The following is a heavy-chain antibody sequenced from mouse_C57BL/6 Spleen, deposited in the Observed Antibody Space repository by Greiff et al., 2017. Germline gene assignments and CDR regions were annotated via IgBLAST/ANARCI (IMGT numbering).Heavy chain of an antibody. V-gene: IGHV1-59*01. Sequence: QVQLQQPGAELVRPGTSVKLSCKASGYTFTSYWMHWVKQRPGQGLEWIGVIAPSDSYTNYNQKFKGKATLTVDTSSSTAYMQLSSLTSEDSAVYYCAPIYYDYDGYYFDYWGQGTTLTVSS. J-gene: IGHJ2*01. CDR2: IAPSDSYT. D-gene: IGHD2-4*01. CDR1: GYTFTSYW. CDR3: APIYYDYDGYYFDY.